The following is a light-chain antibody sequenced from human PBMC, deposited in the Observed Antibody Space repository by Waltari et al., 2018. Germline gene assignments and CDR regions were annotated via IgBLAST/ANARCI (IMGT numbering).Light chain of an antibody. Sequence: IVFTQSPGTLPLSPGERATLSCRASQSISRYLFWYHQKPGQPPRLLIYEASRRATGIPDRFSGSGSGTDFSLTISRLEPEDFGVYYCQNHERLPATFGQGTRVEI. V-gene: IGKV3-20*01. J-gene: IGKJ1*01. CDR1: QSISRY. CDR3: QNHERLPAT. CDR2: EAS.